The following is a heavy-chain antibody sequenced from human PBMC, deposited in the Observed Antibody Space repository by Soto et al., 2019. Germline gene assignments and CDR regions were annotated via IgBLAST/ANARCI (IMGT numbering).Heavy chain of an antibody. Sequence: QVQLVQSGAEVKKPGASVKVSCKASGYTFTSYAMHWVRQAPGQRLEWMGWINAGNGNTKYSQKFQGRVTITRDTSASTAYMELSSLRSEDTAVYYCARAPTLSYWYFDLWGRGTLVTVSS. CDR2: INAGNGNT. J-gene: IGHJ2*01. CDR3: ARAPTLSYWYFDL. CDR1: GYTFTSYA. V-gene: IGHV1-3*01.